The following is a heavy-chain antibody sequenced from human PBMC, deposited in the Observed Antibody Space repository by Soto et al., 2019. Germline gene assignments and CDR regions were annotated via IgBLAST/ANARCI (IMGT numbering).Heavy chain of an antibody. D-gene: IGHD5-12*01. V-gene: IGHV1-69*12. Sequence: QVQLEQSGAEVKKPGSSVKVSCKASGGTFSTSAISWVRQAPGQGLEWMGGFIPIFPTPDYAHKFQGRLTITADESTSTAYMELSGLKYDDTAVYYCARDKDRLPLGGNYYYILDVWGQGTTVTVSS. CDR1: GGTFSTSA. CDR2: FIPIFPTP. J-gene: IGHJ6*02. CDR3: ARDKDRLPLGGNYYYILDV.